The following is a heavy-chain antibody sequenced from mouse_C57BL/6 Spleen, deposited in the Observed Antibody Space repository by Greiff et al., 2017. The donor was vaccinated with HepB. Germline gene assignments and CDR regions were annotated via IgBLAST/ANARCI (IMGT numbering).Heavy chain of an antibody. D-gene: IGHD2-4*01. CDR2: IYPGSGST. CDR3: ARGDYDDDDADWIAY. Sequence: QVQLQQPGAELVKPGASVKLSCKASGYTFTSYWITWVKQRPGQGLEWIGDIYPGSGSTNYNEKFKSKATLAVDTSSSTAFMQLSSLTAEGTAVYYYARGDYDDDDADWIAYWGQGTPVTVSA. J-gene: IGHJ3*01. CDR1: GYTFTSYW. V-gene: IGHV1-55*01.